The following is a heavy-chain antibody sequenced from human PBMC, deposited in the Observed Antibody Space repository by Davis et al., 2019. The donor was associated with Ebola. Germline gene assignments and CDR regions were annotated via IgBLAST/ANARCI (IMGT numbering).Heavy chain of an antibody. J-gene: IGHJ4*02. D-gene: IGHD3-3*01. V-gene: IGHV1-2*02. CDR3: ARGGLLEWLLVNY. CDR1: GYTFTSYG. CDR2: INPTSGGT. Sequence: ASVKVSCKASGYTFTSYGISWVRQAPGQGLEWMGWINPTSGGTNYAQKFQGRVTMTRDTSINTAYMELSRLRSDDTAVYYCARGGLLEWLLVNYWGQGTLVTVSS.